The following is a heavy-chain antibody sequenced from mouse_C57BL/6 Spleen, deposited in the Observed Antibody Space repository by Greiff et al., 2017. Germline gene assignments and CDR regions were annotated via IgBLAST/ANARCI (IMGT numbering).Heavy chain of an antibody. CDR2: IHPTSGST. J-gene: IGHJ2*01. CDR1: GYTFTSYW. V-gene: IGHV1-64*01. CDR3: ARERGDGYYDY. D-gene: IGHD2-3*01. Sequence: VQLQQPGAELVKPGASVKLSCKASGYTFTSYWMHWVKQRPGQGLEWIGMIHPTSGSTNYNEKFKSKATLTVDKSSSTAYMQISSLTSEDSAVYYCARERGDGYYDYWGQGTTLTVSS.